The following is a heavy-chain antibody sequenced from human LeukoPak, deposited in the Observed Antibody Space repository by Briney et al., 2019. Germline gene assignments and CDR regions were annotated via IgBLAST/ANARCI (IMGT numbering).Heavy chain of an antibody. CDR1: GFTFSSYA. V-gene: IGHV3-30*04. Sequence: GRSLRLSCAASGFTFSSYAMHWVRQAPGKGLEWVAVISYDGSNKYYADSVKGRFTISRDNAKNSLYLQMNSLRAEDTAVYYCARDPPPTSDAFDIWGQGTMVTVSS. CDR2: ISYDGSNK. J-gene: IGHJ3*02. CDR3: ARDPPPTSDAFDI.